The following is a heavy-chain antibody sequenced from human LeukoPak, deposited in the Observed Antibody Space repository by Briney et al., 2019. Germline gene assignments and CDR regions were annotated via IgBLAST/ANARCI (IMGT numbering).Heavy chain of an antibody. D-gene: IGHD5-18*01. CDR2: IKRDGSEK. CDR1: GFTFSNYW. CDR3: APMAADTAMVGMDV. J-gene: IGHJ6*02. Sequence: GGSLRLSCAASGFTFSNYWMSWVRQAPGKGLEWVANIKRDGSEKYYVDSVKGRFTISRDNAKNSLYLQMNSLGATDTAVYYCAPMAADTAMVGMDVWGQGTEVTVSS. V-gene: IGHV3-7*05.